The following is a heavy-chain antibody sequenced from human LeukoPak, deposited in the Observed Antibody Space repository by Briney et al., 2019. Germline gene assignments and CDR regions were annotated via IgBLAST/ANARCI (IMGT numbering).Heavy chain of an antibody. J-gene: IGHJ6*03. Sequence: SVKVSCKASGGTFSSYAISWVRQAPGQGLEWMGRIIPILGTANYAQKFQGRVTITTDESTSTAYMELSSLRSEDTAVYYCARGPQVDTAMVTWGYYYYYYMDVWGKGTTVTVSS. CDR1: GGTFSSYA. CDR3: ARGPQVDTAMVTWGYYYYYYMDV. V-gene: IGHV1-69*11. D-gene: IGHD5-18*01. CDR2: IIPILGTA.